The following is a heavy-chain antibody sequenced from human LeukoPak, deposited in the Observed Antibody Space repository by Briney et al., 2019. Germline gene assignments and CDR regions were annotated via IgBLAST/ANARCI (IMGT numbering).Heavy chain of an antibody. V-gene: IGHV3-21*04. J-gene: IGHJ4*02. CDR3: ARELAVAGTDVDY. CDR2: ISSSSSYI. CDR1: GFTFSSYS. Sequence: GGSLRLSCAASGFTFSSYSMNWVRQAPGKGLEWVSSISSSSSYIYYADSVKGRFTISRDNAKNSLYLQMNSLRAEDTAVYYCARELAVAGTDVDYWGQGTLVTVSS. D-gene: IGHD6-19*01.